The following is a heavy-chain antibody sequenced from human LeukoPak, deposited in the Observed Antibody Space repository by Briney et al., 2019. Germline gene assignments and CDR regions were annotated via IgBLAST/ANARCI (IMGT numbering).Heavy chain of an antibody. V-gene: IGHV4-39*01. J-gene: IGHJ4*02. CDR3: ARGLGQRGDY. Sequence: PSETLSLTCTVSGDSISSSSYYWGWIRQPPGKGLEWIGSIYYSGSTYYNPSLKSRVTISVDTSKNQFSLKLSSVTAADTAVYYCARGLGQRGDYWGQGTLVTVSS. CDR2: IYYSGST. D-gene: IGHD3-10*01. CDR1: GDSISSSSYY.